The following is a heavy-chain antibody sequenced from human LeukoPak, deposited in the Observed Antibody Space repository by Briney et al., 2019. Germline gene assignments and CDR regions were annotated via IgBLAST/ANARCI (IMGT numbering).Heavy chain of an antibody. CDR2: INPNGGGT. J-gene: IGHJ5*02. D-gene: IGHD3-22*01. CDR3: AREYYYDSSGYYSPWFDP. V-gene: IGHV1-2*02. Sequence: ASVKVSCKASGYTFTGYYMHWVRQAPGQGLEWMGWINPNGGGTNYAQKFQGRVTMTRDTSISTAYMELSRLRSDDTAVYYCAREYYYDSSGYYSPWFDPWGQGTLVTVSS. CDR1: GYTFTGYY.